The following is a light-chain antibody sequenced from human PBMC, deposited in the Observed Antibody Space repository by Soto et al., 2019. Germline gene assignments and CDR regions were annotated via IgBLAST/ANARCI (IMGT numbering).Light chain of an antibody. Sequence: RINKSSATVSVWMGERVTXTCRASQTISSWLAWYQQKPGKAPKLLIYDASILESGFPSRFSGSHSKTEFTLTISSLQADDFATYYCQRYNSWLYSFGQVTKV. V-gene: IGKV1-5*01. CDR3: QRYNSWLYS. CDR2: DAS. CDR1: QTISSW. J-gene: IGKJ2*03.